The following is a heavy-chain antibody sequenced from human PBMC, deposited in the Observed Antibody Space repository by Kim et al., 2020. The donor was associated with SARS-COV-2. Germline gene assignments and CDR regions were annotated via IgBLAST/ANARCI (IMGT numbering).Heavy chain of an antibody. V-gene: IGHV3-30-3*01. CDR1: GFTFSSYA. CDR2: ISYDGSNK. Sequence: GGSLRLSCAASGFTFSSYAMHWVRQAPGKGLEWVAVISYDGSNKYYADSVKGRFTISRDNSKNTLYLQMNSLRAEDTAVYYCARRIVGATTQFDYWGQGTLVTVSS. D-gene: IGHD1-26*01. J-gene: IGHJ4*02. CDR3: ARRIVGATTQFDY.